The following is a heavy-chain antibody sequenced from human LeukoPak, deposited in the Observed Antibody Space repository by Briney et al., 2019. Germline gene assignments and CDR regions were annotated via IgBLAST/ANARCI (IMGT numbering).Heavy chain of an antibody. V-gene: IGHV4-34*01. Sequence: SETLSLTCAVYGGSFSGYYWSWIRQPPGKGLEWIGEINHSGSTNYNPPLKSRVTISVDTSKNQFSLKLSSVTAADTAVYYCARVSIAAAGTRWGQGTLVTVSS. CDR3: ARVSIAAAGTR. CDR1: GGSFSGYY. CDR2: INHSGST. D-gene: IGHD6-13*01. J-gene: IGHJ4*02.